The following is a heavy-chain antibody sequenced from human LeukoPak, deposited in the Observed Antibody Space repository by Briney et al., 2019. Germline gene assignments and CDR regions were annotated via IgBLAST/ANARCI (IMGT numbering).Heavy chain of an antibody. CDR1: GGSIRSYY. V-gene: IGHV4-59*01. CDR2: IYYSGST. Sequence: SETLSLTCTVSGGSIRSYYWSWIRQPPAKGLEWVGNIYYSGSTNYNPSLKSRVSISVDTSKNQSSLKLSAVTAADTAVYYCARTGSTVTMLYPFDHWGQGTLVTVSS. CDR3: ARTGSTVTMLYPFDH. D-gene: IGHD4-17*01. J-gene: IGHJ4*02.